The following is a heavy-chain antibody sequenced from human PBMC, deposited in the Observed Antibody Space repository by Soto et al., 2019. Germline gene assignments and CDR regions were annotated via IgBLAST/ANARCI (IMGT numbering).Heavy chain of an antibody. V-gene: IGHV3-23*01. CDR3: ARRGSGSYYDY. Sequence: EVQLLESGGGLEQPGGSLRLSCAASGFTFSCYAMRWVRQAPGKGLEWVSAISGSGDSTYYADSVKGRFTVSRDNSKNTLYLQMNSLRAEDTAVYYCARRGSGSYYDYWGQGTLVTVSS. D-gene: IGHD1-26*01. CDR1: GFTFSCYA. J-gene: IGHJ4*02. CDR2: ISGSGDST.